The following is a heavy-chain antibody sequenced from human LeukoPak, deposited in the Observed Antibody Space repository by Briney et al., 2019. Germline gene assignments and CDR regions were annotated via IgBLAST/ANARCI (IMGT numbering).Heavy chain of an antibody. Sequence: SVKVSCKASGGTFSSYAISWVRQAPGQGLEWMGEIIPIFGTANYAQKFQGRVTITTDESTSTAYMELSSLRSEDTAVYYCARDNRPLPYYYGSGSYYTPDYFDYWGQGTLVTVSS. CDR2: IIPIFGTA. V-gene: IGHV1-69*05. J-gene: IGHJ4*02. CDR3: ARDNRPLPYYYGSGSYYTPDYFDY. D-gene: IGHD3-10*01. CDR1: GGTFSSYA.